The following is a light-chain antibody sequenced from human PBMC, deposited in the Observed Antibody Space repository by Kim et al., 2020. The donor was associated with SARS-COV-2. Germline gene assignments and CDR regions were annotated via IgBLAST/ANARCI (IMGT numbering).Light chain of an antibody. V-gene: IGKV3-15*01. CDR1: QSVSNN. CDR2: GAS. CDR3: QQYDDWPPWT. J-gene: IGKJ1*01. Sequence: SPGETATLSFRASQSVSNNVAWYQQKPGQAPRLLIYGASTRATDVPARFSGSGSGTDFTLTISSLQSEDLAVYHCQQYDDWPPWTFGQGTKVDIK.